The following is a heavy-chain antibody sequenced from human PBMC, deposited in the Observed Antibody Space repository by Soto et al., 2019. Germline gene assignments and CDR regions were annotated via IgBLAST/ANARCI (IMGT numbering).Heavy chain of an antibody. CDR2: IIPIFGTA. Sequence: ASVKVSCKASGGTFSSYAISWVRQAPGQGLEWMGGIIPIFGTANYAQKFQGRVTITADESTSTAYMELSSLRSEDTAVYYCAGNVDTAMVTSFDYWGQGTLVTVSS. D-gene: IGHD5-18*01. J-gene: IGHJ4*02. V-gene: IGHV1-69*13. CDR3: AGNVDTAMVTSFDY. CDR1: GGTFSSYA.